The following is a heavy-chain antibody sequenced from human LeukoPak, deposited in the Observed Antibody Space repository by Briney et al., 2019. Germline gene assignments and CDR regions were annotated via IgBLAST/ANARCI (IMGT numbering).Heavy chain of an antibody. CDR1: GFTFGSYG. V-gene: IGHV3-23*01. J-gene: IGHJ1*01. D-gene: IGHD3-22*01. CDR3: AIMHGYYDGSGYWVQ. CDR2: ITPNADRA. Sequence: GGSLRLPCAASGFTFGSYGMSWVRQAPGRGLEWVSFITPNADRASYADSVEGRFTISRDNPRNTLYMQMNSLRGEDTAVYYCAIMHGYYDGSGYWVQWGQGTLVTVSS.